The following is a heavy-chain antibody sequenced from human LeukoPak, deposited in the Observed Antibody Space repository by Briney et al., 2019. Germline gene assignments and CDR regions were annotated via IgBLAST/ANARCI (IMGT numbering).Heavy chain of an antibody. J-gene: IGHJ4*02. CDR1: GFTFDDYA. Sequence: GGSLRLSCAASGFTFDDYAMHWVRQAPGKGLEWVSLISWDGGSTYYADSVKGRFTISRDNSRNSLYLQMNSLRAEDTALYYCAKDSAAVARQFDYWGQGTLVTVSS. V-gene: IGHV3-43D*03. CDR2: ISWDGGST. CDR3: AKDSAAVARQFDY. D-gene: IGHD6-19*01.